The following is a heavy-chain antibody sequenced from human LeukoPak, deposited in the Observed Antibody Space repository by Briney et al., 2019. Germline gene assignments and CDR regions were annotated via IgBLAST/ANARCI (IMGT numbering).Heavy chain of an antibody. Sequence: GKSLRLSCAASGFTFSSYGMHWVRQAPGKGLEWVSSISTGSNYIYYADSVKGRFTISRDNAKNSLYLQMNSLRVEDTAVYYCARGQRVFDYWGQGTLVTVSS. CDR1: GFTFSSYG. J-gene: IGHJ4*02. CDR3: ARGQRVFDY. CDR2: ISTGSNYI. D-gene: IGHD6-25*01. V-gene: IGHV3-21*01.